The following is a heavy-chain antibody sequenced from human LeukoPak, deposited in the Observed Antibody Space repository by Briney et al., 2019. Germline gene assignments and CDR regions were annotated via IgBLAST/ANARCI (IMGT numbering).Heavy chain of an antibody. CDR1: GYTFTSYA. V-gene: IGHV1-3*01. CDR2: INAGNGNT. D-gene: IGHD3-10*01. CDR3: ARDYGAGSYGDY. Sequence: ASVKVSCKASGYTFTSYAMHWVRQAPGQRLEWMGWINAGNGNTKYSQKFQGRVTITRDTSASTAYMELSSLRSDDTAVYYCARDYGAGSYGDYWGQGTLVTVSS. J-gene: IGHJ4*02.